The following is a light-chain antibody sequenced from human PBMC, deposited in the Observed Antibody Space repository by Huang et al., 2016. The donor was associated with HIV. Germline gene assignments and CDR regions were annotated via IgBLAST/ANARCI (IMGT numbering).Light chain of an antibody. CDR2: GAS. Sequence: ELVLTQSPGTLSLSPGERATLSCRASQTINSNYVAWYQHKRGQAPRRLSQGASSRATGIPDRFSGSGSGTDFTLTITRLEPEDFALYYCQQYGNYLETFGQGTNLEIK. CDR3: QQYGNYLET. V-gene: IGKV3-20*01. CDR1: QTINSNY. J-gene: IGKJ2*01.